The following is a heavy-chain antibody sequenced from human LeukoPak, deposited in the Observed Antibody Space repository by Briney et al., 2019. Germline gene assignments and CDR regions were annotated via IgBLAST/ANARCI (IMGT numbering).Heavy chain of an antibody. CDR2: INHSGSN. CDR3: ARALVVVPAARGRDWFDP. D-gene: IGHD2-2*01. Sequence: SETLSLPFAVYGGSFSGYYWRWIRPPPGKGLEWIGEINHSGSNNYNPTLKSGVTISVDTSKNQFSLKLSSVTAADTAVYYCARALVVVPAARGRDWFDPWGQGTLVTVSS. J-gene: IGHJ5*02. V-gene: IGHV4-34*01. CDR1: GGSFSGYY.